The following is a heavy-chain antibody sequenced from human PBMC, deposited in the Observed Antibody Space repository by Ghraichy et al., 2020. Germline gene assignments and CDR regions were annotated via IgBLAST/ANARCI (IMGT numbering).Heavy chain of an antibody. CDR2: IYYSGST. CDR1: GGSISSYY. V-gene: IGHV4-59*01. D-gene: IGHD5-18*01. Sequence: SETLSLTCTVSGGSISSYYWSWIRQPPGKGLEWIGYIYYSGSTNYNPSLKSRVTISVDTSKNQFSLKLSSVTAADTAVYYCARSGEGYSYGHRRSPTQVDYWGQGTLVTVSS. J-gene: IGHJ4*02. CDR3: ARSGEGYSYGHRRSPTQVDY.